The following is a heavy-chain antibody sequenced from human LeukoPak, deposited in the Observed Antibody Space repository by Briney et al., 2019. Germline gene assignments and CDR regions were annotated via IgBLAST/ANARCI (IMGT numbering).Heavy chain of an antibody. CDR3: ARRTYYYDSSGYEGYYFDY. CDR1: GYSFTSYW. Sequence: GESLKISCKGSGYSFTSYWIGWVRQMPGKGLEWMGIIYPGDSDTRYSPSFQGQFTISADKPISTAYLQWSSLKASDTAMYYCARRTYYYDSSGYEGYYFDYWGQGTLVTVSS. CDR2: IYPGDSDT. D-gene: IGHD3-22*01. J-gene: IGHJ4*02. V-gene: IGHV5-51*01.